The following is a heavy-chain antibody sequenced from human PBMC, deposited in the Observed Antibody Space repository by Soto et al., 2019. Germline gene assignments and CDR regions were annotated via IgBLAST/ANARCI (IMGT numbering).Heavy chain of an antibody. V-gene: IGHV4-59*08. CDR1: GISITSSY. CDR3: ARGRNWFGP. J-gene: IGHJ5*02. CDR2: ISDRGDI. Sequence: CEILSLTLNVSGISITSSYWNWFLQSPGKGLEWIRQISDRGDINYNPPLESRVAIKKDTSKNQVSLTPTAVNAADTAVYFCARGRNWFGPWGQGTLVTVSS.